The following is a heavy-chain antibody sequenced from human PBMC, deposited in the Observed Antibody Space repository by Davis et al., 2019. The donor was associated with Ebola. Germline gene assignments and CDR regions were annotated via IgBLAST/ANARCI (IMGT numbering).Heavy chain of an antibody. Sequence: GESLKISCAASGFNFRNSGMHWVRQAPGKGLEWVALVSYDGTNEYYADSVKGRFIISRDDFRNTLYLQMNSLRPEDTAVYYCARDSVYSSSWYWDYYYGMDVWGQGTTVTVSS. CDR1: GFNFRNSG. CDR3: ARDSVYSSSWYWDYYYGMDV. CDR2: VSYDGTNE. D-gene: IGHD6-13*01. J-gene: IGHJ6*02. V-gene: IGHV3-30*03.